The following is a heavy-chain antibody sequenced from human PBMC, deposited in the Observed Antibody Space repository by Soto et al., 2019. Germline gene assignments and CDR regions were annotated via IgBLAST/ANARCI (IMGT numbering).Heavy chain of an antibody. D-gene: IGHD2-2*01. V-gene: IGHV1-8*01. CDR3: ARGGYCSSTSCYKSNDY. Sequence: GASVKVSCKASGYTFASYDIKWVRQATGQGLEWMGWMIPNSGNTGYAQKFQGRVTMTRNTSISTAYMELSSLRSEDTAVYYCARGGYCSSTSCYKSNDYWGQGTLVTVSS. CDR2: MIPNSGNT. J-gene: IGHJ4*02. CDR1: GYTFASYD.